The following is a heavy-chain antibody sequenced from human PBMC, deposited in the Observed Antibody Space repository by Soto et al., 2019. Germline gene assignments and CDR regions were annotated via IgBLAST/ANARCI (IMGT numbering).Heavy chain of an antibody. D-gene: IGHD1-26*01. CDR2: ISGSGGST. Sequence: GGSLRLSCAASGFTFSSYAMSWVRQAPGKGLEWVSAISGSGGSTYYADSVKGRFTISRDNSKNTLYLQMNSLRAEDTAVYYCAKDPSDRVGATRVVLWFDPWGQGTLVTVSS. CDR1: GFTFSSYA. V-gene: IGHV3-23*01. CDR3: AKDPSDRVGATRVVLWFDP. J-gene: IGHJ5*02.